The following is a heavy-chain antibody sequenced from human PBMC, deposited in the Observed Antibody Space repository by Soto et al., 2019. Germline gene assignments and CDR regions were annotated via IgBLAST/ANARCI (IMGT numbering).Heavy chain of an antibody. CDR2: ISYDGSNK. J-gene: IGHJ6*02. CDR1: GFTFSSYG. V-gene: IGHV3-30*18. CDR3: AKDSWGDKDYGMDV. Sequence: GGSLRLSCAASGFTFSSYGMHWVRQAPGKGLEWVAVISYDGSNKYYADSVKGRFTISRDNSKNTLYLQMNSLRAEDTAVYYCAKDSWGDKDYGMDVWGQGATVTVSS. D-gene: IGHD3-16*01.